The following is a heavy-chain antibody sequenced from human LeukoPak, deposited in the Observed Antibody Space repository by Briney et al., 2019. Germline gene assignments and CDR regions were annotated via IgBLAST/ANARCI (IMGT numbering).Heavy chain of an antibody. D-gene: IGHD3-16*01. Sequence: GGSLRLSCAASGFTVSSNYMSWVRQAPGKGLEWVSVIYSGGSTYYADSVKGRFTISRDNSKNTLYLQMNSLRAEDTAVYYCARGSQGEASFDYWGQGTLVTVSS. J-gene: IGHJ4*02. CDR2: IYSGGST. CDR1: GFTVSSNY. V-gene: IGHV3-66*02. CDR3: ARGSQGEASFDY.